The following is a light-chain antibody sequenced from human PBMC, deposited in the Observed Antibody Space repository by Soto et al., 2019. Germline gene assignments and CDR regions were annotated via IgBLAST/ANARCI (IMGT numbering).Light chain of an antibody. CDR2: KAS. V-gene: IGKV1-5*03. CDR1: QTISSW. J-gene: IGKJ1*01. CDR3: QHYNSYSEA. Sequence: DIQMTQSPSTLSGSVGDRVTITCRTSQTISSWLAWYQQKPGKAPKRLIYKASTLKSGGPSRFSGSGSGTEFTLTISSLQPDHFATYYCQHYNSYSEAFGQGTKVDIK.